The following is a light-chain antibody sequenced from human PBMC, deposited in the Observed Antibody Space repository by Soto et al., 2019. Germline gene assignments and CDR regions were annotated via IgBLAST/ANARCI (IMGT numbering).Light chain of an antibody. J-gene: IGLJ1*01. Sequence: QSVLTQPASVSGAPGQPTTISCTGTSTDVGRYNYVSWYQQHPGKAPKLMIYDVANRPSGVSNRFSGSKSGITASLTISGLQAEDEADYYCSSYTTSSTYVFGTGTKVTVL. CDR1: STDVGRYNY. CDR3: SSYTTSSTYV. V-gene: IGLV2-14*01. CDR2: DVA.